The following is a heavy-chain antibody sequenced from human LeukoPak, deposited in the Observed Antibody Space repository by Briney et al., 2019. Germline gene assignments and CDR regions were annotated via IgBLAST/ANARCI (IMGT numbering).Heavy chain of an antibody. V-gene: IGHV1-69*05. J-gene: IGHJ3*02. CDR3: ARWGATTVGAFDI. CDR2: IIPIFGTA. Sequence: ASVKVSCKASGGTFSSYAISWVRQAPGQGLEWMGRIIPIFGTANYAQKFQGRVTITTDESTSTAYMELSSLRSEDTAVYYCARWGATTVGAFDIWGHGTMVTVSS. CDR1: GGTFSSYA. D-gene: IGHD4-23*01.